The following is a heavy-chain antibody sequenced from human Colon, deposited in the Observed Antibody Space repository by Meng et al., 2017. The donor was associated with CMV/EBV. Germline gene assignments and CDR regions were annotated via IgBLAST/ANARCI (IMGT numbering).Heavy chain of an antibody. CDR1: TFITNS. Sequence: TFITNSMTWVRQAPGKGLEWVSFISSSGTYRHYADSVKGRFSISRDNTKDSLYLQMNGLRVEDTGVYYCARDVLRFSEWPTPNRFDLWGQGTLVTVSS. CDR3: ARDVLRFSEWPTPNRFDL. J-gene: IGHJ5*02. V-gene: IGHV3-21*06. D-gene: IGHD3-3*01. CDR2: ISSSGTYR.